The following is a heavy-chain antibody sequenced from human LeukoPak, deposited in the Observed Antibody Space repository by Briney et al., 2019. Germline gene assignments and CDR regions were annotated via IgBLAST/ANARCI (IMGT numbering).Heavy chain of an antibody. Sequence: GGSLRLSCAASGFTFSSYWMSWVRQAPGKGREWVANIKQEGSEKHYVDSVKGRFTVSRDNAKSSLYLQMSSLRAEDTAVYYCARDSVIYGYWGQGTLVTVSS. CDR2: IKQEGSEK. CDR3: ARDSVIYGY. V-gene: IGHV3-7*01. CDR1: GFTFSSYW. D-gene: IGHD3/OR15-3a*01. J-gene: IGHJ4*02.